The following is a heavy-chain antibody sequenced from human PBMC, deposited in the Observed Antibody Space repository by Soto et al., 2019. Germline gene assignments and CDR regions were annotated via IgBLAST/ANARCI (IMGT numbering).Heavy chain of an antibody. Sequence: PGGGPRLSRAASGFTLCSYSKSLGRPGPGEGLEWASAISGSGGSTYYADSVKGRFTISRDNSKNTLYLQMNSLRAEDTAVYYCAKDVHYDIVTGIEYFHHWAQGTLVTVSS. CDR1: GFTLCSYS. D-gene: IGHD3-9*01. CDR3: AKDVHYDIVTGIEYFHH. V-gene: IGHV3-23*01. J-gene: IGHJ1*01. CDR2: ISGSGGST.